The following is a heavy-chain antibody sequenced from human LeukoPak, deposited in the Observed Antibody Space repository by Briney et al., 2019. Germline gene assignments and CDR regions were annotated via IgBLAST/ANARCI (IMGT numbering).Heavy chain of an antibody. CDR3: ARGELAYYFDY. Sequence: PSETLFLTCAVLGGSISSGGYSWSWFRQPPGKGLEWIGYIYYSGSNNYNPSLKSRVTISVDTSKNQFSLKLSSVAAADTAVYYCARGELAYYFDYWGQGTLVTVSS. J-gene: IGHJ4*02. V-gene: IGHV4-61*08. CDR1: GGSISSGGYS. D-gene: IGHD1-1*01. CDR2: IYYSGSN.